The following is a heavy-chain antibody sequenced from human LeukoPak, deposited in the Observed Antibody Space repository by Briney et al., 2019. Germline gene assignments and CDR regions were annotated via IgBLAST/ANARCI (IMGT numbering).Heavy chain of an antibody. V-gene: IGHV3-9*01. Sequence: GRSLRLSCAASGFTFDDYAMYWVRQAPGKGLEWVSGISWNSGSIGHADSVKGRFTISRDNAKNSLYLQMNSLRAEDTALYYCAKGTGYCSSTSCYFGYWGQGTLVTVSS. CDR3: AKGTGYCSSTSCYFGY. J-gene: IGHJ4*02. D-gene: IGHD2-2*01. CDR1: GFTFDDYA. CDR2: ISWNSGSI.